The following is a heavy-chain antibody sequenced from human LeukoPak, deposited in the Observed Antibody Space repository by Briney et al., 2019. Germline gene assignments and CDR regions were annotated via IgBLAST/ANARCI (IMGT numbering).Heavy chain of an antibody. J-gene: IGHJ4*02. D-gene: IGHD1-7*01. Sequence: PGESLEISCQGSGYSFTSYWIGWVRQVPGKGLEWMGIIYPGDSDTRSTPSFQGHLTISADNSISTAYLQWSSLKASDTAMYYCARLRFIRNYYYFDYWGQGTLVTVSS. CDR1: GYSFTSYW. CDR2: IYPGDSDT. V-gene: IGHV5-51*01. CDR3: ARLRFIRNYYYFDY.